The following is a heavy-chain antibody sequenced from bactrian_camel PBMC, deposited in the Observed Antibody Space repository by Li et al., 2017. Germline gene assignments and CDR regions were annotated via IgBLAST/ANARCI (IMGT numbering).Heavy chain of an antibody. CDR2: IYTGDGNT. CDR3: ATGVLRYYSDHGGKY. CDR1: GHTSSTKC. Sequence: HVQLVESGGGSVQAGGSLRVSCAAFGHTSSTKCMGWFRQAPGKERERVAAIYTGDGNTYYADSVKDRFTISRDNAKNTLYLQMNSLKTEDTAVYYCATGVLRYYSDHGGKYRGQGTQVTVS. D-gene: IGHD4*01. V-gene: IGHV3S54*01. J-gene: IGHJ4*01.